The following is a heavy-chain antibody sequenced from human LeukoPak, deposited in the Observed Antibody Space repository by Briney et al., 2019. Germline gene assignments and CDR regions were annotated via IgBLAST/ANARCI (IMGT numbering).Heavy chain of an antibody. D-gene: IGHD3-3*01. CDR2: MNPNSGNT. J-gene: IGHJ6*02. CDR1: GYTFTSYD. Sequence: ASVKVSCTASGYTFTSYDINWVRQATGQGLEWMGWMNPNSGNTGYAQKFQGRVTMTRNTSISTAYMELSSLRSEDTAVYYCARETIFGFYYYYGMDVWGQGTTVTVSS. V-gene: IGHV1-8*01. CDR3: ARETIFGFYYYYGMDV.